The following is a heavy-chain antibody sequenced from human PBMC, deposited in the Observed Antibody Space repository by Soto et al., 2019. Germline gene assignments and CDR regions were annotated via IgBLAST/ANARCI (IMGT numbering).Heavy chain of an antibody. Sequence: QVPLVESGGGVVQPGRSLRLSCAASGFTFSSYAMHWVRQAPGKGLEWVAVISYDGSNKYYADSVKGRFTISRDNSKNTLYLQMNSLRAEDTAVYYCARPLGKVLRTGMGYWGQGTLVTVSS. V-gene: IGHV3-30-3*01. D-gene: IGHD3-10*01. J-gene: IGHJ4*02. CDR2: ISYDGSNK. CDR1: GFTFSSYA. CDR3: ARPLGKVLRTGMGY.